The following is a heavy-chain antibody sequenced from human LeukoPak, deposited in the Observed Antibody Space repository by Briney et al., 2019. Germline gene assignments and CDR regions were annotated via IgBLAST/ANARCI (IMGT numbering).Heavy chain of an antibody. CDR2: IRYDGSNK. CDR3: AKDGYNYSDY. D-gene: IGHD5-24*01. Sequence: GGSLRLSCAASGFTFSNYDMDRHRQAPGKGLEWVAFIRYDGSNKDYADSVKGRFTISRDNSKNTLYLQMNSLRAEDTAVYYCAKDGYNYSDYWVQGTLVTVSS. CDR1: GFTFSNYD. V-gene: IGHV3-30*02. J-gene: IGHJ4*02.